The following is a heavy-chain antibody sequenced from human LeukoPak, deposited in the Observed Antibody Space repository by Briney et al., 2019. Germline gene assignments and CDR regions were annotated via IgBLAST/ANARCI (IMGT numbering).Heavy chain of an antibody. Sequence: GGSLRLSCAASGFTVITNDMTWVRQAPGKGLEWVSVLYSDGNTKYADSVQGRFTISRDNSKNTLYLEMNSLSPDDTAVYYCVRGVEPLAANTLAYWGQGTLVTVSS. CDR1: GFTVITND. CDR3: VRGVEPLAANTLAY. V-gene: IGHV3-53*01. CDR2: LYSDGNT. D-gene: IGHD1-14*01. J-gene: IGHJ4*02.